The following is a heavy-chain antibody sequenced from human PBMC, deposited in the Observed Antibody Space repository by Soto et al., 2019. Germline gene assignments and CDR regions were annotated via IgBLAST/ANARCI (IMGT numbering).Heavy chain of an antibody. V-gene: IGHV4-4*02. Sequence: QVQLQESGPGLVKPSGTLSLTCAVSSGSISSSNWWSWVRQPPGRGLEWIGEIYHSGSTNYNPSLKSRVTISVDKSKNQFSLKLSSVTAADTAVYYCARSGDDYGDYPLTPLGYWGQGTLVTVSS. CDR3: ARSGDDYGDYPLTPLGY. D-gene: IGHD4-17*01. CDR2: IYHSGST. J-gene: IGHJ4*02. CDR1: SGSISSSNW.